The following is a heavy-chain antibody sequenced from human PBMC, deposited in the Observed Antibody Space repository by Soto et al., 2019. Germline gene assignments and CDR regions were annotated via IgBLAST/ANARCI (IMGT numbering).Heavy chain of an antibody. CDR3: ARDQGLRGFDY. D-gene: IGHD5-12*01. V-gene: IGHV1-2*04. CDR2: INPNSGGT. Sequence: ASVKVSCKASGYTCTVYYMHWVLQSPGQGLEWMGWINPNSGGTNYAQKFQGWVTMTRDTSISTAYMELSRLRSDDTAVYYCARDQGLRGFDYWGQGTLVTVSS. J-gene: IGHJ4*02. CDR1: GYTCTVYY.